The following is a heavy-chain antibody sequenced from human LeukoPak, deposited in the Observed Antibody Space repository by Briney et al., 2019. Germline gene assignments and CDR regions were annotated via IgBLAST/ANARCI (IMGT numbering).Heavy chain of an antibody. CDR1: VGTVSSYA. J-gene: IGHJ4*02. D-gene: IGHD3-3*01. V-gene: IGHV1-69*01. CDR2: IIPIFGTA. Sequence: ASVKVSCKASVGTVSSYAISWGRQAPGQGLEWMGGIIPIFGTANYAQKFQGRVTITADESTSTAYLELSSLRSEDTAVYYCARAPITIFGVVINRFDYWGQGTLVTVSS. CDR3: ARAPITIFGVVINRFDY.